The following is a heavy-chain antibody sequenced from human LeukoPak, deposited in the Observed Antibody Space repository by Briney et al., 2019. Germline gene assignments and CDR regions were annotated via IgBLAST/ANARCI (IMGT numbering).Heavy chain of an antibody. J-gene: IGHJ5*02. CDR3: ARRGYSYGYIGKLWFDP. Sequence: GSLRLSCAASGFTFSDYYMSWIRQAPGKGLEWIGSFYFSGSTYYNPSLKSRVTISVDTSKNQFSLKLSSVTAADTAVYYCARRGYSYGYIGKLWFDPWGQGTLVTVSS. CDR2: FYFSGST. CDR1: GFTFSDYY. V-gene: IGHV4-38-2*01. D-gene: IGHD5-18*01.